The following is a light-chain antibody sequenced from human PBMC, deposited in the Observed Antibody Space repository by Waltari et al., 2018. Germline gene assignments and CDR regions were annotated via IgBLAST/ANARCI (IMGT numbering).Light chain of an antibody. CDR1: QGISSY. V-gene: IGKV1D-8*02. Sequence: AIWMTQSPSLPSSSTGANVTTSCRISQGISSYLAWYQQKPGKAPELLIYAASTLQSGVPSRFSGSGSGTDFTLTISCLQSEDFATYYCQQYYSFPWTFGQGTKVEIK. CDR3: QQYYSFPWT. CDR2: AAS. J-gene: IGKJ1*01.